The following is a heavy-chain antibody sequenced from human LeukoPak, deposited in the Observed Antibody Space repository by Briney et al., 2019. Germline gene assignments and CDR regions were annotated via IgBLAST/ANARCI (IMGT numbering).Heavy chain of an antibody. J-gene: IGHJ4*02. Sequence: GGSLRLSCAASGFTFSSYAMSWVRQAPGKGLEWVAVISYDGSNKYYADSVKGRFTISRDNSKNTLYLQMNSLRAEDTAVYYCAKDWEGHSAFDYWGQGTLVTVSS. CDR1: GFTFSSYA. CDR3: AKDWEGHSAFDY. D-gene: IGHD1-26*01. V-gene: IGHV3-30*18. CDR2: ISYDGSNK.